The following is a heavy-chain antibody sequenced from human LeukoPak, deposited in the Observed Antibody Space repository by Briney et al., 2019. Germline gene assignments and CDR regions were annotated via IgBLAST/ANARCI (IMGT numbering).Heavy chain of an antibody. CDR3: AERGYSGYDEVVFDY. CDR1: GGSISSYY. Sequence: PSETLSLTCTVSGGSISSYYWSWIRQPPGKGLEWIGYIYYSGSTNYNPSLKSRVTISVDTSKNQFSLKLSSVTAADTAVYYCAERGYSGYDEVVFDYWGQGTLVTVSS. D-gene: IGHD5-12*01. V-gene: IGHV4-59*12. J-gene: IGHJ4*02. CDR2: IYYSGST.